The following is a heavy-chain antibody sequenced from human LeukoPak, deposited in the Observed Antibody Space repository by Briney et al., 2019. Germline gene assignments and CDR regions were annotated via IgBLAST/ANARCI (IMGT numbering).Heavy chain of an antibody. CDR2: ISASGAYI. CDR1: GVTFSNDG. D-gene: IGHD2-2*01. CDR3: TREGACGASSCVAYYFDS. Sequence: PGGSLRLSCAASGVTFSNDGMDWVRQAPGQGLEWVSSISASGAYIWYADSVRGRFTISRDNAKASLYLQMDSLRAEDTAVYYCTREGACGASSCVAYYFDSWGQGTLVTVSS. J-gene: IGHJ4*02. V-gene: IGHV3-21*01.